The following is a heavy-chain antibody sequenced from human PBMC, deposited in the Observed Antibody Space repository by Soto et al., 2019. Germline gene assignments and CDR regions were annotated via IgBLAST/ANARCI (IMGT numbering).Heavy chain of an antibody. CDR1: GLTFSNYW. Sequence: RGSLRLSCAASGLTFSNYWMSWVSQAPGKGLEWVSAIKGSGDRTFYADSVQGRFSISRDDSKKTLYLQMDSLRAEDTAVYHCARKRGSGNPMYHDMDVWGQGTTVTV. D-gene: IGHD3-10*01. J-gene: IGHJ6*02. CDR3: ARKRGSGNPMYHDMDV. CDR2: IKGSGDRT. V-gene: IGHV3-23*01.